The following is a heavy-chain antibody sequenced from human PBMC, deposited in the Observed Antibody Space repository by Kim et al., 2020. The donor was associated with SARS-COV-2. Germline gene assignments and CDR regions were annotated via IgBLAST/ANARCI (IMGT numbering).Heavy chain of an antibody. D-gene: IGHD3-3*01. CDR2: INHSGST. J-gene: IGHJ5*02. CDR3: ARGLRMCRTLLFTIFFSQSWFDP. Sequence: SETLSLTCAVYGGSFSGYYWSWIRQPPGKGLEWIGEINHSGSTNYYPSLKSRVTISVDTSTTQISLKLSSVTAAETAVYYCARGLRMCRTLLFTIFFSQSWFDPWGRRALGSFSA. CDR1: GGSFSGYY. V-gene: IGHV4-34*01.